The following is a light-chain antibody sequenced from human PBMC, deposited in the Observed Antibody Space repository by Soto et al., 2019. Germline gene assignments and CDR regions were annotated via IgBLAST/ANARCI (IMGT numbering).Light chain of an antibody. Sequence: EIVLTQSPAPLSLSPGERAPLSCRASQSVSSYFAWYQQKPGQAPRLLIHAASNRATGIPARFSGSGSGTDFTLTISSLEPEDFAVYYCQERSSWPAYTFGQGTKLEIK. CDR1: QSVSSY. CDR3: QERSSWPAYT. CDR2: AAS. J-gene: IGKJ2*01. V-gene: IGKV3-11*01.